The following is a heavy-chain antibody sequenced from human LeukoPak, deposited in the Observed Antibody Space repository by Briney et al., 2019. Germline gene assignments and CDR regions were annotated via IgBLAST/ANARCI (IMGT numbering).Heavy chain of an antibody. CDR1: GGSFSGDY. D-gene: IGHD5-24*01. Sequence: PSETLSLSCAVYGGSFSGDYSSWIRHPPGKGLQWIGEINHSGNTNNNPSLKSRVTMSVEKSKNQLSLNLTSVTAADTAVYYCARVHGHNLGTLDYWGQGILVTVSS. V-gene: IGHV4-34*01. J-gene: IGHJ4*02. CDR2: INHSGNT. CDR3: ARVHGHNLGTLDY.